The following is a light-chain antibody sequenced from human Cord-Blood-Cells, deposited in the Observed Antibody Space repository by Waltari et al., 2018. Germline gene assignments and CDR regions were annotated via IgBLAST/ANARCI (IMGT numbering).Light chain of an antibody. Sequence: QSALTQPAAVSGSPVHSITISCPGTSSDVGSYTLFSWYQQHPGKAPKLMFYVGSKLPSGVSNRFSGSKPGNTASLTISGLQAEDEADYYCCSYSGSSTWVFGGGTKLTVL. J-gene: IGLJ3*02. CDR2: VGS. V-gene: IGLV2-23*01. CDR1: SSDVGSYTL. CDR3: CSYSGSSTWV.